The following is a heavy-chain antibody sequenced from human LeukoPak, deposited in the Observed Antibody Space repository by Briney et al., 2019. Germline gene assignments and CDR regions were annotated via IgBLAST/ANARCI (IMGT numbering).Heavy chain of an antibody. CDR2: IYPGDSDT. J-gene: IGHJ4*02. V-gene: IGHV5-51*01. D-gene: IGHD3-16*02. Sequence: GESLKISCQGSGYSFSTYWITWVRQMPGKGLEWMGIIYPGDSDTRYSPSFQGQVTISADKSISTAYLQWSSLKASDTAMYYCARHPYYDYVWGSYRMEYYFDYWGQGTLVTVSS. CDR3: ARHPYYDYVWGSYRMEYYFDY. CDR1: GYSFSTYW.